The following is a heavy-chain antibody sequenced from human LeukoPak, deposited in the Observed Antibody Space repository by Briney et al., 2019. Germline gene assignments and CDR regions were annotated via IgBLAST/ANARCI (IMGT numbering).Heavy chain of an antibody. V-gene: IGHV3-23*01. CDR2: LSATGGSK. J-gene: IGHJ4*02. D-gene: IGHD3-22*01. Sequence: GGSLRLSCSASGFTFSSYAMTWVRQTPGKGLESVSSLSATGGSKFHADSVRGRFTISRDNSKSTVYLQMNSLRAEDTAVYYCAKLGNHYESSTYPDYWGQGTLVTVSS. CDR1: GFTFSSYA. CDR3: AKLGNHYESSTYPDY.